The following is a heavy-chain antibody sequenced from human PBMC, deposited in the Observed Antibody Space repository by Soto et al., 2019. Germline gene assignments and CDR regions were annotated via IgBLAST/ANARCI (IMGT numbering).Heavy chain of an antibody. V-gene: IGHV3-30*04. J-gene: IGHJ4*02. D-gene: IGHD6-6*01. CDR2: ISHDGRIK. Sequence: QVQLVESGGGVVQPGGSLRLSCAASGFTFSNYAMHRVRQAPGKGLEWVADISHDGRIKYYADSVKGRFTFSRDNSKNTLFLQMNSLRVEDTAVYYCARDGTQLSARLFFDYWGQGTLVTVSS. CDR3: ARDGTQLSARLFFDY. CDR1: GFTFSNYA.